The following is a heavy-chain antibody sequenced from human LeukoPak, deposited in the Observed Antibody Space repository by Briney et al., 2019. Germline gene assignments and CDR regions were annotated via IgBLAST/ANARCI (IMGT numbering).Heavy chain of an antibody. CDR2: ISSSSSYI. CDR1: GFTFSSYS. J-gene: IGHJ6*02. D-gene: IGHD3-10*01. V-gene: IGHV3-21*01. Sequence: GGSLRLSCAASGFTFSSYSMNWVRQAPGKGLEWVSSISSSSSYIYYADSVKGRFTISRDNAKNSLYLQMNSLRAEDTAVYYCARDATFSKVRGVSYYYYGMDVWGQGTTVTVSS. CDR3: ARDATFSKVRGVSYYYYGMDV.